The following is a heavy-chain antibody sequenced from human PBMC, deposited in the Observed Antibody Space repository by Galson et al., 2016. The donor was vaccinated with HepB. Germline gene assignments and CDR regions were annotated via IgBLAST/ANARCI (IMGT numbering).Heavy chain of an antibody. CDR3: TRGYYYISSGYHYVFDF. Sequence: SLRLSCAASGFSSSSYWIGWVRQAPGQGLEWVANIKQNVSEAFYVDSAKGRFTISGDNAKKSLWLQMNSLRAEDTAVYYCTRGYYYISSGYHYVFDFWGQGTLVTVSS. J-gene: IGHJ4*02. V-gene: IGHV3-7*05. D-gene: IGHD3-22*01. CDR1: GFSSSSYW. CDR2: IKQNVSEA.